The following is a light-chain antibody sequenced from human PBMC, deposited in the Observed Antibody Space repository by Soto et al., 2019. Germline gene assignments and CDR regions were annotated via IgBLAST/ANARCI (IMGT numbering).Light chain of an antibody. Sequence: QSALTQPASMSGSPGQSITISCTGTSSDVGSYYPVSWFHQHTGKAPKLIIYEVNKRPSGVSDRFSGSKSGNTASLTISGLQAADEAEYYCCSYAGYTTFFVFGTGTKLTVL. CDR1: SSDVGSYYP. CDR3: CSYAGYTTFFV. V-gene: IGLV2-23*02. J-gene: IGLJ1*01. CDR2: EVN.